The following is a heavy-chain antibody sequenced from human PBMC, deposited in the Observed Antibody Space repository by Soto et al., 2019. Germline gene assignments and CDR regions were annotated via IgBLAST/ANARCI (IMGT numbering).Heavy chain of an antibody. CDR2: IKSYTNGGTT. J-gene: IGHJ6*02. CDR1: GFIFSNAW. Sequence: GGSLRLSCAASGFIFSNAWMNWVRQAPGEGLEWVGRIKSYTNGGTTDYAAPVKGRFTISRDDSKNTLYLQMNSLQTEDTAVYYCITDSRDGFHHHYYYGMDVWGQGTTVPVSS. D-gene: IGHD3-10*01. V-gene: IGHV3-15*07. CDR3: ITDSRDGFHHHYYYGMDV.